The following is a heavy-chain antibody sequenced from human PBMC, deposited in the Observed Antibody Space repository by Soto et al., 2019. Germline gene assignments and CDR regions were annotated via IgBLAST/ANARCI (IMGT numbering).Heavy chain of an antibody. CDR2: IYYSGST. Sequence: SQTLSLTCTVSGGSISSYYWSWIRQPPGKGLEWIGYIYYSGSTNYNPSLKSRVTISVDTSKNQFSLKLSSVTAADTAVYYCARVVGTTIFGVVTPLYYFDYWGQRTLVTVSS. V-gene: IGHV4-59*01. J-gene: IGHJ4*02. D-gene: IGHD3-3*01. CDR1: GGSISSYY. CDR3: ARVVGTTIFGVVTPLYYFDY.